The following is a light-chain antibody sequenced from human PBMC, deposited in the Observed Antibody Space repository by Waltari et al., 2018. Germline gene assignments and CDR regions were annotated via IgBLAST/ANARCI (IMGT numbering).Light chain of an antibody. CDR3: CSYNDGPYV. CDR1: RSDVLTYYL. Sequence: QSALSQPASVFGSPGQSLTISCTGTRSDVLTYYLVSWYQQNPGKAPKLMIYEVTKRPSGVSSRFSASRSGNTASLTISGLQAEDEADYYCCSYNDGPYVFGTGTKVTVL. CDR2: EVT. V-gene: IGLV2-23*02. J-gene: IGLJ1*01.